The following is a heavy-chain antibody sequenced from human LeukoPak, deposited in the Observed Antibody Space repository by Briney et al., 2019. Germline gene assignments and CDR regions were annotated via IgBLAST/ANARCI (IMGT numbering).Heavy chain of an antibody. CDR1: GFTFSSYD. D-gene: IGHD6-13*01. V-gene: IGHV3-13*01. Sequence: GGSLRLSCAASGFTFSSYDMHWVRQATGKGLEWVSGIGTPGDTYYPGSVKGRFTISRENAKNSLYLQMNSLRAGDTAVYYCARPAAAGTIELDYWGQGTLVTVSS. J-gene: IGHJ4*02. CDR3: ARPAAAGTIELDY. CDR2: IGTPGDT.